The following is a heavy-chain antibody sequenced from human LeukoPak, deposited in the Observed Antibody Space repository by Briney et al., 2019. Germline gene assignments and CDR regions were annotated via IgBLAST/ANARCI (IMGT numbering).Heavy chain of an antibody. Sequence: PRASVKVSCKASGGTFSSYAISWVRQAPGQGLEWMGGIIPIFGTANYAQKFQGRVTITADESTSTAYMELSSLRSEDTAVYYCATVGVVMLDAFDIWGQGTMVTVSS. CDR1: GGTFSSYA. V-gene: IGHV1-69*13. CDR3: ATVGVVMLDAFDI. D-gene: IGHD3-22*01. CDR2: IIPIFGTA. J-gene: IGHJ3*02.